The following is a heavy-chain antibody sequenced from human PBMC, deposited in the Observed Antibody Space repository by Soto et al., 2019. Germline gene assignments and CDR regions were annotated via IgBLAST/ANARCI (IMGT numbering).Heavy chain of an antibody. V-gene: IGHV1-8*01. CDR2: VNPDTGDT. Sequence: QVQLVQSGAEVKKPGASVKVSCKASGYTFVAFDIAWVRQASGQGLEWVGWVNPDTGDTAYKREFQGRLSMIRDTAIDTVYMELSNQTPDDAAMYFCVRQAGGASTPGDDYWGQGTLVTIS. CDR1: GYTFVAFD. D-gene: IGHD2-15*01. CDR3: VRQAGGASTPGDDY. J-gene: IGHJ4*02.